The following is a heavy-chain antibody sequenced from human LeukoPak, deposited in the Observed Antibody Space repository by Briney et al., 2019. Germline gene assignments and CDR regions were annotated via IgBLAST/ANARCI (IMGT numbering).Heavy chain of an antibody. J-gene: IGHJ6*03. CDR1: GGSISSSSYY. CDR2: IYYSGST. V-gene: IGHV4-39*01. D-gene: IGHD1-26*01. Sequence: PSETLSLTCTVSGGSISSSSYYWGWIRQPPGKGLEWIGSIYYSGSTYYNPSLKSRVTISADTSKNQFSLKLSSVTAADTAVYYCARSRGSYYPYYYYMDVWGKGTTVTVSS. CDR3: ARSRGSYYPYYYYMDV.